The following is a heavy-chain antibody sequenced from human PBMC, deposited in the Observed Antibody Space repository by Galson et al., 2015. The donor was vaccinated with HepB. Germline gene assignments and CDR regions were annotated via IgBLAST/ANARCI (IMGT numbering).Heavy chain of an antibody. Sequence: SLRLSCAASGFTFSDYHMNWIRQAPGKGLEWVSYVSGSGKTTSYADSVKGRFIISRDNAKRSVHLQMNSLRAEDTAVYYCARELVTIFRTTILHSGFDIWGQGTTVTVSS. CDR2: VSGSGKTT. J-gene: IGHJ3*02. CDR3: ARELVTIFRTTILHSGFDI. D-gene: IGHD3-3*01. CDR1: GFTFSDYH. V-gene: IGHV3-11*01.